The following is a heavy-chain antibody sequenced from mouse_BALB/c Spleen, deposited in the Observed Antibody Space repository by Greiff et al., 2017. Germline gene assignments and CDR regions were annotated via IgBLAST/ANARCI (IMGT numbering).Heavy chain of an antibody. CDR1: GFSLTSYG. V-gene: IGHV2-9*02. Sequence: VKVVESGPGLVAPSQSLSITCTVSGFSLTSYGVHWVRQPPGKGLEWLGVIWAGGSTNYNSALMSRLSISKDNSKSQVFLKMNSLQTDDTAMYYCARGPSRRAMDYWGQGTSVTVSS. CDR3: ARGPSRRAMDY. CDR2: IWAGGST. J-gene: IGHJ4*01.